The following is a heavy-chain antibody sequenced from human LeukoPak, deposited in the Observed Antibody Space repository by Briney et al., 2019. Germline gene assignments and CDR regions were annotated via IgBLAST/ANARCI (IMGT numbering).Heavy chain of an antibody. CDR1: GYTFTSYY. Sequence: ASVKVSCKASGYTFTSYYMHWVRQAPGQGLEWMGIINPSGGSTSYAQKFQGRVTMARDTSTSTVYMELSSLRSEDTAVYHCARVDAGIFDYWGQGTLVTVSS. J-gene: IGHJ4*02. CDR3: ARVDAGIFDY. CDR2: INPSGGST. D-gene: IGHD6-13*01. V-gene: IGHV1-46*01.